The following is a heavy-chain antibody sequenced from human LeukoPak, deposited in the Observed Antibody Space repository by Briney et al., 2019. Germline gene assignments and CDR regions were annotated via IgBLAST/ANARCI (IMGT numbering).Heavy chain of an antibody. D-gene: IGHD3-22*01. J-gene: IGHJ4*02. CDR3: AREYDSSGYYYFDY. CDR2: INAGTGNT. CDR1: GYTFTSYA. V-gene: IGHV1-3*01. Sequence: ASVKVSCKASGYTFTSYAMHWVRQAPGQRLEWMGWINAGTGNTKYSQKFQGRVTITRDTSASIAYMELSSLSSEDTAGYYCAREYDSSGYYYFDYWGQGTLVTVSS.